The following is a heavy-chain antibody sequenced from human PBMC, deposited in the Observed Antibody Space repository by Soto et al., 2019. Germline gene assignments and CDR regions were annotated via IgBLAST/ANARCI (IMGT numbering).Heavy chain of an antibody. CDR3: AKMERTQLWLLVQN. CDR1: CASITNDAFF. D-gene: IGHD5-18*01. Sequence: TLSLTCPVSCASITNDAFFWTWVRQHPEKGLEWLAYITYGGSIYYDPSLRSRLTVSIDKSKSQFSLNVRSVTAADAAVYYCAKMERTQLWLLVQNWGQGLLVTVSS. V-gene: IGHV4-31*03. J-gene: IGHJ4*02. CDR2: ITYGGSI.